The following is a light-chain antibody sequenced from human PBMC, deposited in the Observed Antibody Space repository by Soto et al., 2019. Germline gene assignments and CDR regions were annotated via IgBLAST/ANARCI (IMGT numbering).Light chain of an antibody. CDR1: QSVSSSY. Sequence: EIVVTQSAGTLSLSPGERATLSCRASQSVSSSYLAWYQQKPGQAPRLLIYGASSRATGIPDRFSGSGSGTDFTLTISRLEPEDFAVYYCQQYGSSQTFGQGTKVDIK. J-gene: IGKJ1*01. CDR3: QQYGSSQT. V-gene: IGKV3-20*01. CDR2: GAS.